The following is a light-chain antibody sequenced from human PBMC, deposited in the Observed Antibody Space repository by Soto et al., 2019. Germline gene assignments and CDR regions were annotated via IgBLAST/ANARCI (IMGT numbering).Light chain of an antibody. CDR3: SSFTTSSTYV. Sequence: SVLTQPASVSGSPGQSITISCTGTTSDVDGYDYVSWYQQHPGKAPKLLIYGVTNRPSGVSSRFSGSRSATSASLTISRLQAEDEADYFCSSFTTSSTYVFGTGTKVTVL. CDR2: GVT. CDR1: TSDVDGYDY. V-gene: IGLV2-14*03. J-gene: IGLJ1*01.